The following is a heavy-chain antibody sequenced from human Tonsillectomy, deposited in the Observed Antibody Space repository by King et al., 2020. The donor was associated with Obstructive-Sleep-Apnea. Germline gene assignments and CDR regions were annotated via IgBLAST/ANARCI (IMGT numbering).Heavy chain of an antibody. D-gene: IGHD2-15*01. Sequence: QLQESGPGLVKPSQTLSLTCAVSGGSISSGGYSWSWIRQPPGKGLEWIGYIYYSGSTYYNPSLKSRVTISVDTSKNQFSLKLSSVTAADTAVYYCARRARGYLTYAPYYFDYWGQGTLVTVSS. CDR1: GGSISSGGYS. J-gene: IGHJ4*02. CDR2: IYYSGST. V-gene: IGHV4-30-4*07. CDR3: ARRARGYLTYAPYYFDY.